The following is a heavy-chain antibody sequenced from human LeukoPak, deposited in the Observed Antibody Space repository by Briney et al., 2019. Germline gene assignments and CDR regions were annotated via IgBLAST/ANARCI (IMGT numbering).Heavy chain of an antibody. J-gene: IGHJ4*02. D-gene: IGHD1-1*01. CDR2: INPNSGGT. CDR1: GYTLTGYY. V-gene: IGHV1-2*02. CDR3: ARGPKWNDVGYFDY. Sequence: ASVKVSCKASGYTLTGYYMHWVRQAPGQGLEWMGWINPNSGGTNYAQKFQGRVTMTRDTSISTAYMELSRLRSDDTAVYYCARGPKWNDVGYFDYWGQGTLVTVSS.